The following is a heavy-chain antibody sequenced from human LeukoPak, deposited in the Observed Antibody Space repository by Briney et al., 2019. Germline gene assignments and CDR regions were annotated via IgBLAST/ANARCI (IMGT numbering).Heavy chain of an antibody. D-gene: IGHD6-13*01. J-gene: IGHJ4*02. CDR3: AKDVGQKGLIAALDY. Sequence: QPGGSLRLSCAASGFTFSSYGMHWVRQAPGKGLEWVAVISYDGSNKYYADSVKGRFTISRDNSKNTLYLQMNSLRAEDTAVYYCAKDVGQKGLIAALDYWGQGTLVTVSS. CDR1: GFTFSSYG. CDR2: ISYDGSNK. V-gene: IGHV3-30*18.